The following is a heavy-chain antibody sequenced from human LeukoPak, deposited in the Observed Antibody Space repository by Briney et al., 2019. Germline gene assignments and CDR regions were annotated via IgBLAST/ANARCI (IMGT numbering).Heavy chain of an antibody. CDR3: AGIAAANADLFDY. CDR1: GGSISSYY. V-gene: IGHV4-59*12. D-gene: IGHD6-13*01. CDR2: IYYSGST. J-gene: IGHJ4*02. Sequence: SETLSLTCTVSGGSISSYYWSWIRQPPGKGLEWIGYIYYSGSTNYNSSFKSRVTISIDTSKNQFSLKLSSVTAADTAVYYCAGIAAANADLFDYWGQGTLVTVSS.